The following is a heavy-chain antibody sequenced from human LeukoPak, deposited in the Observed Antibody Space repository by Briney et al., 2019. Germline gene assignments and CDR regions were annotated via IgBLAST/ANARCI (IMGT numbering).Heavy chain of an antibody. CDR2: MSSTGSSI. Sequence: GGSLRLSCAGSGFTFSDHYMSWIRQAPGKGLEWISYMSSTGSSIYYVDSVKGRFTISRDNAKNPLYLQMSSLTADDTAVYLCAREGAWNDPLDYWGQGTLVTVSS. J-gene: IGHJ4*02. V-gene: IGHV3-11*01. CDR1: GFTFSDHY. CDR3: AREGAWNDPLDY. D-gene: IGHD1-1*01.